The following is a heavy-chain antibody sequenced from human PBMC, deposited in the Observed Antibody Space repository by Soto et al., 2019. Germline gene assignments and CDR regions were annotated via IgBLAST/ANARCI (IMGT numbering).Heavy chain of an antibody. V-gene: IGHV1-18*04. CDR2: ISAYNGNT. CDR3: ARDLRMRSEWELLHPFDY. Sequence: GASVKVSCKASGYTFTGYGISWVRQAPGQGLEWMGWISAYNGNTNYAQKLQGRVTMTTDTSTSTAYMELRSLRSDDTAVYYCARDLRMRSEWELLHPFDYWGQGTLVTVSS. J-gene: IGHJ4*02. D-gene: IGHD1-26*01. CDR1: GYTFTGYG.